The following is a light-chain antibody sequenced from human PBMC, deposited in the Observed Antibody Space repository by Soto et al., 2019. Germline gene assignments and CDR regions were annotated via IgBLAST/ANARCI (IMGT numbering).Light chain of an antibody. CDR3: SSYTTSSAPHVV. V-gene: IGLV2-14*03. J-gene: IGLJ2*01. CDR2: DVS. CDR1: SSDVGGYNY. Sequence: QSVLTQPASVSGSPGQSLTISCTGTSSDVGGYNYVSWYQQHPGKAPKLMIYDVSNRPSGISNRFSGSKSVNTASLTISGLQAEDEADYYCSSYTTSSAPHVVFVGGTKLTVL.